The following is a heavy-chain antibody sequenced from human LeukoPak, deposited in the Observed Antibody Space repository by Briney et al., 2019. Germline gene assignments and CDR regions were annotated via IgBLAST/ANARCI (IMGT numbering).Heavy chain of an antibody. J-gene: IGHJ5*02. Sequence: TSVKVSCKASGFTFTSSAMQWVRQARGQRLEWMGWIVVGSGNTNYAQKFQGRVTITTDESTSTAYMELSSLRAEDTAVYYCARLADYEDDWFDPWGQGTLVTVSS. CDR1: GFTFTSSA. CDR3: ARLADYEDDWFDP. CDR2: IVVGSGNT. V-gene: IGHV1-58*02. D-gene: IGHD4-17*01.